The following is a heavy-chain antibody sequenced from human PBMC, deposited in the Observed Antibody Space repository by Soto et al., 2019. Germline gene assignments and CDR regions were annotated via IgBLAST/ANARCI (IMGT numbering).Heavy chain of an antibody. Sequence: SQTLSLTCAISGDSVSSNSAAWNWIRQSPSRGLEWLGRTYYRSKWYNDYAVSVKSRITINPDTSKNQFSLQLNSVTPEDTAVYYCARAGYGDYGSYYYYYGMDAWGQETTVPLSS. V-gene: IGHV6-1*01. CDR1: GDSVSSNSAA. CDR2: TYYRSKWYN. J-gene: IGHJ6*02. CDR3: ARAGYGDYGSYYYYYGMDA. D-gene: IGHD4-17*01.